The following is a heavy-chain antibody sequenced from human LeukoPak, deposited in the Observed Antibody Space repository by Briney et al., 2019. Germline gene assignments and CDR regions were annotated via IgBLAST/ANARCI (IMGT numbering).Heavy chain of an antibody. D-gene: IGHD6-19*01. J-gene: IGHJ4*02. CDR1: GYSISSGYY. CDR3: VDGMAGTRFDY. V-gene: IGHV4-38-2*02. Sequence: SETLFLTCTVSGYSISSGYYWGWIRQPPGKGLEWIGSIYYSGSTYYNPSLKSRVTISVDTSKNQFSLKLSSVTAADTAVYYCVDGMAGTRFDYWGQGTLVTVSS. CDR2: IYYSGST.